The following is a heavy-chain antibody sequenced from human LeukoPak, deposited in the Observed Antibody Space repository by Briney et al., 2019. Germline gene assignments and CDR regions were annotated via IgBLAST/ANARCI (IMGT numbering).Heavy chain of an antibody. J-gene: IGHJ4*02. D-gene: IGHD6-19*01. V-gene: IGHV1-2*02. CDR3: ARDPSIAVAGYFDY. Sequence: ASVKVSCKASGYTFTGYYTHWVRQAPGQGLEWMGWINPNSGGTNYAQKFQGRVTMTRDTSISTAYMELSRLRSDDTAVYYCARDPSIAVAGYFDYWGQGTLVTVSS. CDR2: INPNSGGT. CDR1: GYTFTGYY.